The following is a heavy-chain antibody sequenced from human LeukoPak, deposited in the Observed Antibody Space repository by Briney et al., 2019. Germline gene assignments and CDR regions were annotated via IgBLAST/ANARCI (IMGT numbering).Heavy chain of an antibody. CDR2: IKQDGSEK. V-gene: IGHV3-7*01. CDR1: GFPFSSYS. CDR3: AKVGGGYIVDY. D-gene: IGHD3-16*01. J-gene: IGHJ4*02. Sequence: GGSLRLSCAASGFPFSSYSMNWVRQAPGKGLEWVANIKQDGSEKYYVDSVKGRFTISRDNAKNSLYLQMNSLRAEDTAVYYCAKVGGGYIVDYWGQGTLVTVSS.